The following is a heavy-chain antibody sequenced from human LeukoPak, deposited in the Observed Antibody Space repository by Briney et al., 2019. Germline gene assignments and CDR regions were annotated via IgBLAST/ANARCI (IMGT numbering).Heavy chain of an antibody. CDR2: ISASGGST. J-gene: IGHJ3*02. CDR1: GFTFSSYA. V-gene: IGHV3-23*01. D-gene: IGHD1-26*01. CDR3: AKSYSGSRGAFDI. Sequence: GGSLRLSCAASGFTFSSYAVSWVRQAPGKGLEWVSTISASGGSTYYADSVKGRLTISRDNSKNTVYLQMNSLRAEDTAVYYCAKSYSGSRGAFDIWGQGTMVTVSS.